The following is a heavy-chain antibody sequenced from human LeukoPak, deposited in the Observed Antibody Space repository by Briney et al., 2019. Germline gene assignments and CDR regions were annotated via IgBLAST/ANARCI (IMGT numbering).Heavy chain of an antibody. CDR3: ARGTVRLRYYGMDV. CDR1: GFTFSSYD. Sequence: GGSLRLSCAASGFTFSSYDMHWVRQATGKGLEWVSAIGTAGDTYYPGSVKGRFTISRENAKNSLYLQMNSLRAEDTAVYYCARGTVRLRYYGMDVWGQGTTVTVSS. V-gene: IGHV3-13*01. J-gene: IGHJ6*02. CDR2: IGTAGDT. D-gene: IGHD4-17*01.